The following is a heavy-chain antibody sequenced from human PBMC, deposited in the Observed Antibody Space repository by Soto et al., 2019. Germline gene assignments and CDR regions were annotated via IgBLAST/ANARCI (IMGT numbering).Heavy chain of an antibody. D-gene: IGHD1-1*01. J-gene: IGHJ3*02. CDR1: GGTFSSYA. CDR3: ARDPGTIMPNNFDI. V-gene: IGHV1-69*13. Sequence: SVKVSCKASGGTFSSYAISWVRQAPGQGLEWMGGIIPIFGTANYAQKFQGRVTITADESTSTAYMEMSSLRSEDTAVYYCARDPGTIMPNNFDIWGQGTMVTVSS. CDR2: IIPIFGTA.